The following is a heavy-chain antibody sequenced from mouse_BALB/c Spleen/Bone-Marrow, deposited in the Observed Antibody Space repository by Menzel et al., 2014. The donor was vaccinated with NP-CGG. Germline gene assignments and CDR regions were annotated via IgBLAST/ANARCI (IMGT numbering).Heavy chain of an antibody. CDR2: IWTGGNT. Sequence: VQLQQSGPGLVQPSQSLSITCTVSGFSLTNYAVHWVRQSPGKGLEWLGVIWTGGNTDYNAAFISRLSISKDNSKSQVFSKMNSLQPNDTAIYYCARNYDYGDYYAMDYWGQGTSVTVSS. V-gene: IGHV2-2*02. J-gene: IGHJ4*01. D-gene: IGHD2-4*01. CDR3: ARNYDYGDYYAMDY. CDR1: GFSLTNYA.